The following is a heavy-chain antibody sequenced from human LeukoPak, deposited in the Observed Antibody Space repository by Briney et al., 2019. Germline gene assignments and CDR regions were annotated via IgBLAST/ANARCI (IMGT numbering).Heavy chain of an antibody. CDR1: GFTFSSYG. Sequence: GGSLRLSCAASGFTFSSYGMHWVRQAPGKGLEWVAVISYDGSNKYYADSVKGRFTISRDNSKNTLYLQMNSLRAEDTAVYYCATSEIAAAVVPLLFDYWGQGTLVTVSS. J-gene: IGHJ4*02. CDR2: ISYDGSNK. CDR3: ATSEIAAAVVPLLFDY. V-gene: IGHV3-30*03. D-gene: IGHD6-13*01.